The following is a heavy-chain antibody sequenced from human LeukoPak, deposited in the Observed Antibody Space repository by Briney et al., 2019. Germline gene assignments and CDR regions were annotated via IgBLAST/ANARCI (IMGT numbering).Heavy chain of an antibody. CDR3: ARGSSKVWN. Sequence: KPSETLSLTCTVSGGSISSSSYYWGWIRQPPGKGLEWIGYIYYNGATDYNPSLKSRVTISVDTSKNQFSLKLSSVTAADTAVYYCARGSSKVWNWGQGTLVTVSS. V-gene: IGHV4-61*05. CDR2: IYYNGAT. CDR1: GGSISSSSYY. J-gene: IGHJ4*02. D-gene: IGHD2-2*01.